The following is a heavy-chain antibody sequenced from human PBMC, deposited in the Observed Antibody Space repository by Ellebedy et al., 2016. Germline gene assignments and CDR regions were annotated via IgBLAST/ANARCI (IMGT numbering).Heavy chain of an antibody. V-gene: IGHV4-34*01. CDR1: GGSISSYY. D-gene: IGHD2-8*02. J-gene: IGHJ3*02. Sequence: SETLSLXCTVSGGSISSYYWSWIRQPPGKGLEWIGEINHSGSTNYNPSLKSRVTISVDTSKNQFSLKLSSVTAADMAVYYCARDLVDAFDIWGQGTMVTVSS. CDR3: ARDLVDAFDI. CDR2: INHSGST.